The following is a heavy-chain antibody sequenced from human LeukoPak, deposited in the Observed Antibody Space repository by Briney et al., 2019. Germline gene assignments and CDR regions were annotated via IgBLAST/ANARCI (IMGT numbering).Heavy chain of an antibody. Sequence: PGGSLRLSCAASGFTFSSYSMNWVRQAPGKGLEWVSYISSSSSTIYYADSVKGRFTISRDNAKNSLYLQMNSLRAEDTAVYYCAREELVASLDYWGQGTLVTVSS. CDR3: AREELVASLDY. V-gene: IGHV3-48*04. D-gene: IGHD1-7*01. CDR2: ISSSSSTI. J-gene: IGHJ4*02. CDR1: GFTFSSYS.